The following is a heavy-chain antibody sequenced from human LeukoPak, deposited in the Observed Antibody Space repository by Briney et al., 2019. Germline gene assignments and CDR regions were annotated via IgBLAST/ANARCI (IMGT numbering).Heavy chain of an antibody. D-gene: IGHD6-19*01. J-gene: IGHJ4*02. CDR3: AQGYLSGWYPH. V-gene: IGHV3-23*01. Sequence: GGSLRLSCTVYGFSVSSSGMSWVRQAPGKGLELISAISVDGETALYADSVKGRFIISRDNSKNTLYLQMNSLRAEDTAVYYCAQGYLSGWYPHWGQGSLVSVSS. CDR2: ISVDGETA. CDR1: GFSVSSSG.